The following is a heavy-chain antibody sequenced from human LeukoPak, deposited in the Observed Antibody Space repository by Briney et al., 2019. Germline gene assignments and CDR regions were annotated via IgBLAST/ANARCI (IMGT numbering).Heavy chain of an antibody. J-gene: IGHJ4*02. V-gene: IGHV3-7*01. CDR3: ARDDY. CDR2: IKQDGSEK. CDR1: GFSFNGDW. Sequence: GGSLRLSCAASGFSFNGDWMNWVRQAPGKGLEWVANIKQDGSEKYYVDSVKGRFTISRDNAKNSLYLQMNSLRAEDTAAYYCARDDYWGQGTLVTVSS.